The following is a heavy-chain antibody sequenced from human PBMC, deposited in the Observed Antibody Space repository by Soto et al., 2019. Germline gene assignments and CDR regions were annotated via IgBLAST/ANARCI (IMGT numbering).Heavy chain of an antibody. CDR2: ISSSNSTI. CDR3: ARPQLSRYGDYGPFDWYFDL. CDR1: GFTFSSHS. V-gene: IGHV3-48*02. J-gene: IGHJ2*01. Sequence: GGSLRLSCAASGFTFSSHSMNWVRQAPGKGLEWVSYISSSNSTIYYADSVKGRFTISRDNAKNSLYLQMNSLRYEDTAVYYCARPQLSRYGDYGPFDWYFDLWGRGTLVTVSS. D-gene: IGHD4-17*01.